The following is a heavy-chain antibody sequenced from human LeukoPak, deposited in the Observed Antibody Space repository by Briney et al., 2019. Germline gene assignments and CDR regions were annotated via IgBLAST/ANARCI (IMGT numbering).Heavy chain of an antibody. CDR3: ARYSSGWYGSFDY. Sequence: ASVKVSCKASGYTFTSYYMHWARQAPGQGLEWMGIINPNGGSTSYAQKFQGRVTMTRDTSTSTVYMELSSLRSEDTAVYYCARYSSGWYGSFDYWGQGTLVTVSS. D-gene: IGHD6-19*01. CDR2: INPNGGST. V-gene: IGHV1-46*03. CDR1: GYTFTSYY. J-gene: IGHJ4*02.